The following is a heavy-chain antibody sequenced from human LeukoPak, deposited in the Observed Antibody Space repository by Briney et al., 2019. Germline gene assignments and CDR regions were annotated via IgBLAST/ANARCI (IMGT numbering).Heavy chain of an antibody. CDR1: GFTFSSYA. D-gene: IGHD4-11*01. Sequence: GRSLRLSCAASGFTFSSYAMHWVRQAPGKGLEWVAVISYDGSNKYYADSVKGRFTISRDNSKNTLYLQMNSLRAEDTAVYYCAKDLGDPGLDDYSNYDPSGWFDPWGQGTLVTVSS. CDR3: AKDLGDPGLDDYSNYDPSGWFDP. V-gene: IGHV3-30-3*01. CDR2: ISYDGSNK. J-gene: IGHJ5*02.